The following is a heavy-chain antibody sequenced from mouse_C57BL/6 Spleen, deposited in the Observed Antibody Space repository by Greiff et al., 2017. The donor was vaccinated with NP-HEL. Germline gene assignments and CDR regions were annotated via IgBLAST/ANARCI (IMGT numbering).Heavy chain of an antibody. CDR3: ARENDYDDAMDY. D-gene: IGHD2-4*01. CDR2: ISYDGSN. J-gene: IGHJ4*01. CDR1: GYSITSGYY. Sequence: ESGPGLVKPSQSLSLTCSVTGYSITSGYYWNWIRQFPGNKLEWMGYISYDGSNNYNPSLKNRISITRDTSKNQFFLKLNSVTTEDTATYYCARENDYDDAMDYWGQGTSVTVSS. V-gene: IGHV3-6*01.